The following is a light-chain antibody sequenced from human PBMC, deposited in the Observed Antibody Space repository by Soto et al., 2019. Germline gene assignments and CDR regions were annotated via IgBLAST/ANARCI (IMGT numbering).Light chain of an antibody. CDR1: QAISRS. Sequence: DIQLTQSPSFLSASVGDKVTITCRASQAISRSLAWYPQNPGKAPKLLIYGASTLQSGVPSRFSGSGSGTEFTLTIGSLQPEDFATYYCQQLNSYPLTFGGRAKVEMK. J-gene: IGKJ4*01. CDR2: GAS. CDR3: QQLNSYPLT. V-gene: IGKV1-9*01.